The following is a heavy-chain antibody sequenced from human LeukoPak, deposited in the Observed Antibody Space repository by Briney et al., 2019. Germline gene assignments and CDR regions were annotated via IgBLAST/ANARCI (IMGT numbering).Heavy chain of an antibody. CDR1: GFTFSDYY. Sequence: TGGSLRLSCAASGFTFSDYYMSWIRQARGKGLEWVSYISSSGSTIYYADSVKGRFTISRDNAKNSLYLQMNSLRAEDTAVYYCARAKYCSSTSCYQLDPWGQGTLVTVSS. CDR3: ARAKYCSSTSCYQLDP. D-gene: IGHD2-2*01. CDR2: ISSSGSTI. V-gene: IGHV3-11*01. J-gene: IGHJ5*02.